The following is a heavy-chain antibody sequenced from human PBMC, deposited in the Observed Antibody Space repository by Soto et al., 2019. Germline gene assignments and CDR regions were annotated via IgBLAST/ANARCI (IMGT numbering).Heavy chain of an antibody. D-gene: IGHD3-22*01. Sequence: SETLSLTCAVYGGSFSGYYWSWIRQPPGKGLEWIGEINHSGSTNYNPSLKSRVTISVGTSKNQFSLKLSSVTAADTAVYYCASSSLYYDSSGPLDYWGQGTLVTVSS. V-gene: IGHV4-34*01. CDR1: GGSFSGYY. CDR2: INHSGST. J-gene: IGHJ4*02. CDR3: ASSSLYYDSSGPLDY.